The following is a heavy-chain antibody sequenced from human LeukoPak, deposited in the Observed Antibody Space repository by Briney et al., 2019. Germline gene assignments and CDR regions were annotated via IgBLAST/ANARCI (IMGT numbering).Heavy chain of an antibody. D-gene: IGHD4-17*01. J-gene: IGHJ4*02. CDR3: AKDSYDYGIWVGPSFDY. V-gene: IGHV3-23*01. CDR1: GFTFSNYA. CDR2: ISGSGGST. Sequence: GGSLRLSCAASGFTFSNYAMSWVRQAPGKGLEWVSAISGSGGSTYYADSVKGRFTISRDNSKNTLYLQMNSLRAEDTAVYYCAKDSYDYGIWVGPSFDYWGQGTLVTVSS.